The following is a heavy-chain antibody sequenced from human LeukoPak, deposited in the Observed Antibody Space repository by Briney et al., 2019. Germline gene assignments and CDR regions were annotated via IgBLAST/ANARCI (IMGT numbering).Heavy chain of an antibody. CDR2: ISASGTST. Sequence: PGGSLRLSCAASEFTFSSYAMQWVRQAPGKGLEWVSGISASGTSTWYADSVKGRFTISRDNSKNTLYLQMNSLRAEDTAVYYCAKGTVRGLYYYYGMDVWGQGTTVTVSS. D-gene: IGHD3-10*01. CDR3: AKGTVRGLYYYYGMDV. V-gene: IGHV3-23*01. J-gene: IGHJ6*02. CDR1: EFTFSSYA.